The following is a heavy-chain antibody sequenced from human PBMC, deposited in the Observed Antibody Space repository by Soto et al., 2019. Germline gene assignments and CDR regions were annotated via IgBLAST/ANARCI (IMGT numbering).Heavy chain of an antibody. D-gene: IGHD3-10*01. J-gene: IGHJ4*02. V-gene: IGHV1-2*02. Sequence: QVQLVQSGAEMKKPGASVKVSCEASGYTFTAYYIHWVRQAPGQGLEWMGWINPNGGGTKYAQQFQGRVTMTRDTSIQTAYVELTRMTSDDTAVYYCARAVHTMIQGVRFRVDQWGQGTLVTVSS. CDR2: INPNGGGT. CDR1: GYTFTAYY. CDR3: ARAVHTMIQGVRFRVDQ.